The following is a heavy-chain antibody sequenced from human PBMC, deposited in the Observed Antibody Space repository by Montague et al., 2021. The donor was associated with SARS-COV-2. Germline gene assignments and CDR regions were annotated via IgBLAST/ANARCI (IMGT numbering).Heavy chain of an antibody. J-gene: IGHJ5*02. CDR3: AREITMVRGVMSTNWFDP. Sequence: SETLSLTCTVSGGSISSSNYYWGWIRQPPGKGLEWIGYIYYSGXTXYXXXXKXRVTISVDTSKNQFSLKLSSVTAADTAVYYCAREITMVRGVMSTNWFDPWGQGTLVTVSS. CDR1: GGSISSSNYY. D-gene: IGHD3-10*01. CDR2: IYYSGXT. V-gene: IGHV4-39*07.